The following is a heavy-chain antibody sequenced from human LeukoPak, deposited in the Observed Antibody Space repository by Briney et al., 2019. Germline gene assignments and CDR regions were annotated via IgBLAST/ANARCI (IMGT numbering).Heavy chain of an antibody. V-gene: IGHV3-48*03. CDR1: GFTFSSYE. CDR2: ISSSGNTI. CDR3: ARRRGIDY. J-gene: IGHJ4*02. Sequence: GGFLRLSCAASGFTFSSYEMNWVRQAPGKGLEWVSYISSSGNTIFYADSVKGRFAISRDNAKNSLYLQMNSLRAEDTAVYYCARRRGIDYWGQGTLVTVSS. D-gene: IGHD1-1*01.